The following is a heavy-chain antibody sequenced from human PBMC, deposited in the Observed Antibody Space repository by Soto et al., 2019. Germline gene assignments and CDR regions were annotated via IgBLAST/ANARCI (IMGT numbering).Heavy chain of an antibody. J-gene: IGHJ5*02. CDR2: IYSSGNT. D-gene: IGHD3-3*01. Sequence: PSETLSLACSVSGGTISGYYWTWIRQPAGKGLEWIGRIYSSGNTKYNPSLQSRVTMSLDTSNNQFSLRLTSVTAADTAVYYCARGQRFSDWFDPWGQGTLVTVSS. CDR3: ARGQRFSDWFDP. V-gene: IGHV4-4*07. CDR1: GGTISGYY.